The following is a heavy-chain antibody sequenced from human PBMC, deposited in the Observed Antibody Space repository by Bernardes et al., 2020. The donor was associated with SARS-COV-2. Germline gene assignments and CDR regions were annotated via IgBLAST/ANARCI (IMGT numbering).Heavy chain of an antibody. CDR3: VRACGDRFGYARCDT. D-gene: IGHD5-18*01. CDR1: GESFNDDH. V-gene: IGHV4-34*01. Sequence: SETLSLTCAVFGESFNDDHWSWSWIRQPPGKGLEWIGEINHSGSTNYNSSLKSRVTISVDTSKNQFSLKMSSVTATDTAVYFCVRACGDRFGYARCDTWGQGTLVTVSS. CDR2: INHSGST. J-gene: IGHJ5*02.